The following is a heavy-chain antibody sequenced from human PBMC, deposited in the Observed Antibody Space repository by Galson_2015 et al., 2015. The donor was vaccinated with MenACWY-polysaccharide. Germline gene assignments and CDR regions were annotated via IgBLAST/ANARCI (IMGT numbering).Heavy chain of an antibody. CDR3: ARAIAVAGQRRDFDL. Sequence: ETLSLTCTVSGGSISSYYWNWIRQPPGQGLEWVGYINYSGSTNHNPSLKSRVTMSVDASKNQFSLNLTSVTDADTAVYYCARAIAVAGQRRDFDLWGRGTLVTVSS. V-gene: IGHV4-59*01. CDR1: GGSISSYY. J-gene: IGHJ2*01. CDR2: INYSGST. D-gene: IGHD6-19*01.